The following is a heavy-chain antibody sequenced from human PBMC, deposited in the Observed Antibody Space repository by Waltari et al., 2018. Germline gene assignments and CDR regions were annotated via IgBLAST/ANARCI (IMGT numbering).Heavy chain of an antibody. J-gene: IGHJ5*02. D-gene: IGHD3-9*01. V-gene: IGHV4-4*02. CDR1: GGSISSSNW. CDR3: ARRNYDILTGYYNSNWFDP. Sequence: QVQLQESGPGLVKPSGTLSPTCAVSGGSISSSNWWSWVRQPPGKGLEWIGEIYHSGSTNYNPSLKSRVTISVDKSKNQFSLKLSSVTAADTAVYYCARRNYDILTGYYNSNWFDPWGQGTLVTVSS. CDR2: IYHSGST.